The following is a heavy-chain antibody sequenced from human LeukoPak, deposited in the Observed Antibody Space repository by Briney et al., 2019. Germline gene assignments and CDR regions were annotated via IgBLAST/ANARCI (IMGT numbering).Heavy chain of an antibody. CDR3: ARGQPGDPNYYYYYGMDV. CDR2: IWYDGSNK. V-gene: IGHV3-33*01. CDR1: GFTFSSYG. D-gene: IGHD6-13*01. Sequence: GGSLRLSCAASGFTFSSYGMHWVRQAPGKGLEGVAVIWYDGSNKYYADSVKGRFTISRDNSKNTLYLQMNSLRAENTAVYYCARGQPGDPNYYYYYGMDVWGQGTTVTVSS. J-gene: IGHJ6*02.